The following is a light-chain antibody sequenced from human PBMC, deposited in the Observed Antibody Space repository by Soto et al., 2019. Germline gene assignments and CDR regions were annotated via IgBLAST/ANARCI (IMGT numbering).Light chain of an antibody. CDR2: EVN. V-gene: IGLV2-8*01. Sequence: QSALTQPPSASGSPGQSVTISCTGSSSDVGGYNYVSWYQQYPGKAPKLMIYEVNKRPSGVPDRFSGSKSGNTASLTVSGLQAEDVADYYCNSYAGSYNWVFGGGTKLTVL. CDR1: SSDVGGYNY. J-gene: IGLJ3*02. CDR3: NSYAGSYNWV.